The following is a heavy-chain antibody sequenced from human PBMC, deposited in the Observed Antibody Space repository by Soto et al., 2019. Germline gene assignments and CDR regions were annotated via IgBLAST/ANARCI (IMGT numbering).Heavy chain of an antibody. CDR2: ISYDGSNK. V-gene: IGHV3-30-3*01. J-gene: IGHJ6*02. CDR1: GFTFSSYA. Sequence: GGSLRLSCAASGFTFSSYAMHWVRQAPGKGLEWVAVISYDGSNKYYADSVKGRFTISRDNSKNTLYLQMNSLRAEDTAVYYCARDWGAGYYDSSGYYSYYGMDVWGQGTTVTSP. D-gene: IGHD3-22*01. CDR3: ARDWGAGYYDSSGYYSYYGMDV.